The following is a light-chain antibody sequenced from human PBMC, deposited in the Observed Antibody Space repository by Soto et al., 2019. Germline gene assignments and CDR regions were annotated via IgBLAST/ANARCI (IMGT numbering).Light chain of an antibody. CDR1: SSNIGAGYD. CDR3: QSYDSSLSGWV. Sequence: QSVLTQRPSVSGAPGQRVTISCTGSSSNIGAGYDVHWYQQLPGTAPKLLIYGNSNRPSGVPDRFSGSKSGTSASLAITGLRAEDEADYYCQSYDSSLSGWVFGEGTKLTVL. V-gene: IGLV1-40*01. CDR2: GNS. J-gene: IGLJ3*02.